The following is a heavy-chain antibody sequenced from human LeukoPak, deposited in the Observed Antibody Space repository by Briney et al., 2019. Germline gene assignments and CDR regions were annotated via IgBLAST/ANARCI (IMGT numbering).Heavy chain of an antibody. J-gene: IGHJ4*02. CDR3: AKDQLEALY. CDR1: GFTFSNHG. V-gene: IGHV3-23*01. CDR2: ISGGGDGT. D-gene: IGHD3-3*01. Sequence: PGGSLRLSCAASGFTFSNHGLSWVRQAPGKGLEWVSSISGGGDGTYYADSVKGRFTISRDNSKNTLYLQMSSLRAEDTAVYYCAKDQLEALYWGQGTLVTVSS.